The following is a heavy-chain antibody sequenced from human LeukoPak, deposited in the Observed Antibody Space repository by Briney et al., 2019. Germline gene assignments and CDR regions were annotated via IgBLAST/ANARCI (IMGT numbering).Heavy chain of an antibody. V-gene: IGHV1-2*02. CDR2: INPNSGGT. J-gene: IGHJ4*02. Sequence: ASVKVSCKASGYTFTGYYMHWVRQAPGQGLEWMGWINPNSGGTNYAQKFQGRVTMTRDTSISTAYMELSRLRSDDTAVYYCARAPPHYGGLPFDYWGQGTLVTVSS. CDR3: ARAPPHYGGLPFDY. D-gene: IGHD4-23*01. CDR1: GYTFTGYY.